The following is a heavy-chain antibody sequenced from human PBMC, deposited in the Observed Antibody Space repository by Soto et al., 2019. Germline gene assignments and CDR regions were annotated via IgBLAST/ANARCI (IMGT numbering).Heavy chain of an antibody. CDR1: GFTFDDYA. Sequence: EVQLVESGGGLVQPGRSLRLSCAASGFTFDDYAMHWVRQAPGKRLEWVSGISWNSGNKCYADSVKGRFTISRDNAKNSMLLQMHTLSPEDTALYYCPKDIHLITMIRGHQNFYYWGQVTLVTVSS. V-gene: IGHV3-9*01. J-gene: IGHJ4*02. CDR2: ISWNSGNK. D-gene: IGHD3-10*01. CDR3: PKDIHLITMIRGHQNFYY.